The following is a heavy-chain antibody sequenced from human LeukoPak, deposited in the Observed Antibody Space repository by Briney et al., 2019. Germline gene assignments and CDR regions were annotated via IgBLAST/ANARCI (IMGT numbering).Heavy chain of an antibody. CDR1: GGSISSHY. J-gene: IGHJ4*02. Sequence: SETLSLTCTVSGGSISSHYWSWIRQPPGKGLEWIGYIYYSGSTNYNPSLKSRVTISVDMSKNQFSLKLSSVTAADTAVYYCARVGCSSTSCYRAFDYWGQGTLVTVSS. D-gene: IGHD2-2*01. CDR2: IYYSGST. CDR3: ARVGCSSTSCYRAFDY. V-gene: IGHV4-59*11.